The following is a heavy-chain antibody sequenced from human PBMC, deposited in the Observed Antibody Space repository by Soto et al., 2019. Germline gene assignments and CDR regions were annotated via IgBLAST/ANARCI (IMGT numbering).Heavy chain of an antibody. J-gene: IGHJ5*02. V-gene: IGHV4-34*01. CDR2: INHSGST. CDR1: GGSFSGYY. CDR3: ARLKSIIAARRAGNWFDP. Sequence: QVQLQQWGAGLLKPSETLSLTCAVYGGSFSGYYWSWIRQPPGKGLEWIGEINHSGSTNYNPSLKSRVTISGDTSKNQFSLKLSSVTAADTAVYYCARLKSIIAARRAGNWFDPWGQGTLVTVSS. D-gene: IGHD6-6*01.